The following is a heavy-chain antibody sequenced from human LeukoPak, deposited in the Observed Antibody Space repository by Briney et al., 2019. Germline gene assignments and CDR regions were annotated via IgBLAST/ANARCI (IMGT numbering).Heavy chain of an antibody. J-gene: IGHJ6*03. V-gene: IGHV4-39*01. CDR2: MSYSGST. CDR1: GVSISSSSYY. D-gene: IGHD3-10*01. CDR3: ARFYTTSQYGSGYMDV. Sequence: KPSETLSLTCTVSGVSISSSSYYWGWIRQPPGKGLEWIGSMSYSGSTYYNPSLKSRVTIAVDTSKTQFSLKLSSVTAADTAVYYCARFYTTSQYGSGYMDVWGKGTTVTVSS.